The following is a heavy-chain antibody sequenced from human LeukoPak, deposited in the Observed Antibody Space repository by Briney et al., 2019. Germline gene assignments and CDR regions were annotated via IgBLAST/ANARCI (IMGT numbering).Heavy chain of an antibody. CDR3: ASPRGDDSGGYYTWYFHH. CDR1: GFTFSDYI. CDR2: IYYSGST. D-gene: IGHD3-22*01. Sequence: GSLRLSCAASGFTFSDYIINWVRQAPGKGLEWIGSIYYSGSTYYNPSLKSRVTISVDTSKNQFSLKLSSVTAADTAVYFCASPRGDDSGGYYTWYFHHWGQGILITVSS. J-gene: IGHJ1*01. V-gene: IGHV4-38-2*01.